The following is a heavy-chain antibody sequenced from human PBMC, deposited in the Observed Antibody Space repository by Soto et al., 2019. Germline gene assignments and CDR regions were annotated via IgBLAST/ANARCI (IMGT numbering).Heavy chain of an antibody. D-gene: IGHD6-6*01. Sequence: ASVKVSCKASGYTFTSYGISWVRQAPGQGLEWMGWISAYNGNTNYAQKLQGRVTMTTDTSTSTAYMELRSLRSDDTAVYYCARSSPLREAAEYFQHWGQGTLVTVSS. J-gene: IGHJ1*01. CDR2: ISAYNGNT. V-gene: IGHV1-18*01. CDR1: GYTFTSYG. CDR3: ARSSPLREAAEYFQH.